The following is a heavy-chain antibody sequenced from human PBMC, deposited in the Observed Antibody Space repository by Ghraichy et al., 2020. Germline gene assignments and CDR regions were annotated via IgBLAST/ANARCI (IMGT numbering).Heavy chain of an antibody. V-gene: IGHV4-34*01. Sequence: SETLSLTCAVYGGSFSGYYWSWIRQPPGKGLEWIGEINRSGSTNYNPSLKSRVTISVDTSKNQFSLMLSSVTAADTAVYYCARAAYSGGFHIDYWGQGTLVTVSS. CDR2: INRSGST. J-gene: IGHJ4*02. CDR1: GGSFSGYY. D-gene: IGHD1-26*01. CDR3: ARAAYSGGFHIDY.